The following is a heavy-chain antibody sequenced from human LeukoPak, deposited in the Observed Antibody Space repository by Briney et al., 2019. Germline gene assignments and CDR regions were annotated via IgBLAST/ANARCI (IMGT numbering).Heavy chain of an antibody. CDR1: GYTFTSYD. CDR2: MNPNSGNT. D-gene: IGHD3-10*01. Sequence: ASVKVSCTASGYTFTSYDMNWVRQAPGQGLEWMGWMNPNSGNTVYAQKFQGRVTMTRNTSISTAYMELSSLISDDTAVYYCARRIRGAPPDYWGQGTLVTVSS. CDR3: ARRIRGAPPDY. V-gene: IGHV1-8*01. J-gene: IGHJ4*02.